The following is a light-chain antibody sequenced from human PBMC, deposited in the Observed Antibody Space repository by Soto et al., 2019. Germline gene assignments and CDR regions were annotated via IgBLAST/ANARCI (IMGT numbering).Light chain of an antibody. J-gene: IGKJ1*01. CDR1: QSLSSSQ. V-gene: IGKV3-20*01. Sequence: EIVSTQSPDTLSLSPGERATLSCRASQSLSSSQLAWYQQKPGQAPRLLIHDASSRATGISDRFTGSGSGTDFTLTITTLEPEDFAVYYCQQYGFSPRTFGLGTKVDIK. CDR2: DAS. CDR3: QQYGFSPRT.